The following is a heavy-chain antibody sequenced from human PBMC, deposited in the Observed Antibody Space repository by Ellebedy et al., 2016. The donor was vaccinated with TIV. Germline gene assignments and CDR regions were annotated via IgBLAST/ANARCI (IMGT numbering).Heavy chain of an antibody. CDR2: IYYSGST. CDR1: GGSISSYY. D-gene: IGHD5-24*01. CDR3: ARGPRWLQFVY. J-gene: IGHJ4*02. Sequence: SETLSLXXTVSGGSISSYYWSWIRQPPGKGLEWIGYIYYSGSTNYNPSLKSRVTISVDTSKNQFSLKLSSVTAADTAVYYCARGPRWLQFVYWGQGTLVTVSS. V-gene: IGHV4-59*08.